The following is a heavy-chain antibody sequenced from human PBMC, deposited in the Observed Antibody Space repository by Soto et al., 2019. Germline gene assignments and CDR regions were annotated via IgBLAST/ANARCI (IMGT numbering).Heavy chain of an antibody. V-gene: IGHV3-7*01. J-gene: IGHJ4*02. CDR3: ARYPSGKGELDRGFDY. Sequence: GGSLRLSCAASGFTFSNYWMNWVRQAPGKGLEWVANIKQDGSEQYYVDSVKGRFIISRDNAKNSLYLQMNSLRGEDMAVYFCARYPSGKGELDRGFDYWGQGTLVTVAS. CDR2: IKQDGSEQ. D-gene: IGHD6-6*01. CDR1: GFTFSNYW.